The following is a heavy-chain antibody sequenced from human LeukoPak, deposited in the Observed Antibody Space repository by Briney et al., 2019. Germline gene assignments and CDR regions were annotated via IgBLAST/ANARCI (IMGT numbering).Heavy chain of an antibody. V-gene: IGHV3-15*07. CDR3: ATDFYDST. CDR1: GFTFSNAW. D-gene: IGHD3-22*01. J-gene: IGHJ5*02. Sequence: GGSLRLSCATSGFTFSNAWMNWVRQAPGKGLEWVGRIRSNSDGGTIDYAAPVKGRFTFSRDDSKTTLYLQMNSLQTEDTAVYYCATDFYDSTWGQGTLVTVSS. CDR2: IRSNSDGGTI.